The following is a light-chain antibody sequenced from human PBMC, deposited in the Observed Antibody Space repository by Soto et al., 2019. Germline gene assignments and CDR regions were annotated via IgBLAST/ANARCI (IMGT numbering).Light chain of an antibody. CDR1: NSNTGNNY. Sequence: QSVLTQPPSVYAAPGQRVTISCSGSNSNTGNNYVSWYQQLPGTAPKLLIYETDKRPSGIPDRFSGSKSGTSATLGITGLRTGEEADYYGALWDSSLGAHVFGTGTKVTVL. CDR2: ETD. CDR3: ALWDSSLGAHV. J-gene: IGLJ1*01. V-gene: IGLV1-51*02.